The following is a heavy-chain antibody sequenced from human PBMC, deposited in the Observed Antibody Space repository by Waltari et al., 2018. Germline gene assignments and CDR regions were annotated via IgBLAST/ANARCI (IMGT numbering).Heavy chain of an antibody. Sequence: VQLVRYGAEGQQPGAAVKISCQASGYTFPDYYMPWVQQATGKVIECMGRVDPEDGETRYAEKFQGRATITAYTSTDTVYMELSSLRYEDTAVYYCATTVTPFFDYWGQGTLVTVSS. J-gene: IGHJ4*02. D-gene: IGHD5-18*01. CDR1: GYTFPDYY. V-gene: IGHV1-69-2*01. CDR3: ATTVTPFFDY. CDR2: VDPEDGET.